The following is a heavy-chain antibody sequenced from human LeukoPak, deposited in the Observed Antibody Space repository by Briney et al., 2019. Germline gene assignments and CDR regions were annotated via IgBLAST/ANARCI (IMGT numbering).Heavy chain of an antibody. CDR2: TYYRSKWYN. D-gene: IGHD6-19*01. V-gene: IGHV6-1*01. Sequence: SQTLSLTCAISGGSVSSNSAAWNWIRQSPSRGLEWLGRTYYRSKWYNDYAVSVKSRITINPDTSKNQFSLQLNSVTPEDTAVYYCARGRAAVAGDYYYYYMDVWGKGTTVTISS. J-gene: IGHJ6*03. CDR3: ARGRAAVAGDYYYYYMDV. CDR1: GGSVSSNSAA.